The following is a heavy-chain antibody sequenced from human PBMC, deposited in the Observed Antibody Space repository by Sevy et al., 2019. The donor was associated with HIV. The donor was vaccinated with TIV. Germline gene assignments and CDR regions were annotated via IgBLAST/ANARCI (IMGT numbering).Heavy chain of an antibody. CDR3: ARASGAIFDVVVPAAREGYYFDY. J-gene: IGHJ4*02. D-gene: IGHD2-2*01. Sequence: SETLSLTCAVYGGSFSGYYWSWIRQPPGKGLEWIGEINHSGSTNYNPPLKSRVTISVDTSKNQFSLRLSSVTAADTAVYYCARASGAIFDVVVPAAREGYYFDYWGQGTLVTVSS. V-gene: IGHV4-34*01. CDR2: INHSGST. CDR1: GGSFSGYY.